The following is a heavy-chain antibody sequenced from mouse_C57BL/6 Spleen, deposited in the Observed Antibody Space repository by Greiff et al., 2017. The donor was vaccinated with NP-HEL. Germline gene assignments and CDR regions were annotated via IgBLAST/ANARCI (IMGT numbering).Heavy chain of an antibody. V-gene: IGHV1-50*01. D-gene: IGHD3-3*01. CDR1: GYTFTSYW. J-gene: IGHJ2*01. CDR2: IDPSDSYT. Sequence: QVQLQQSGAELVKPGASVKLSCKASGYTFTSYWIQWVKQRPGQGLEWIGEIDPSDSYTNYNQKFKGKATLTVDTSSRTAYMQLSSLTSEDSAVYYCARSRAGIYFDYWGQGTTLTVSS. CDR3: ARSRAGIYFDY.